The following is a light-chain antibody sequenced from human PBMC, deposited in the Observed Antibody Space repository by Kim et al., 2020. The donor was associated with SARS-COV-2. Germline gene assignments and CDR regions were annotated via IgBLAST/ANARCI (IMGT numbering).Light chain of an antibody. CDR2: RTS. CDR1: QSVSNN. Sequence: SPGERATLSCRASQSVSNNLAWYQQKPGQAPRLLIYRTSTRATGIPARFSGSGSGTEFTLTISSLQSEDFAVYYCQQYNNWPPITFGQGTRLEIK. CDR3: QQYNNWPPIT. J-gene: IGKJ5*01. V-gene: IGKV3-15*01.